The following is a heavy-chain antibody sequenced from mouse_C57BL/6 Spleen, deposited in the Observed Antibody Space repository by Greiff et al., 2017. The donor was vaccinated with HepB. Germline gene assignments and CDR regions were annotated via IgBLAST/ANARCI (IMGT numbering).Heavy chain of an antibody. CDR2: IRNKANGYTT. D-gene: IGHD1-1*01. Sequence: EVMLVESGGGLVQPGGSLSLSCAASGFTFTDYYMSWVRQPPGKALEWLGFIRNKANGYTTEYSASVKGRFTISRDNSQSILYLQMNALRAEDSATYYCARYMNYGRLDFDVWGTGTTVTVSS. CDR1: GFTFTDYY. CDR3: ARYMNYGRLDFDV. V-gene: IGHV7-3*01. J-gene: IGHJ1*03.